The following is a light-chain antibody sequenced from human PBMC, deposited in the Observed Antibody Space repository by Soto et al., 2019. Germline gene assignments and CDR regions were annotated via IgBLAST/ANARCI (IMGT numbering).Light chain of an antibody. CDR2: TAS. Sequence: EIVMTQSPGTLSVSPGERVTLSCRASQSVSSKVAWYQQKPGQAPRLLIFTASLRATGVPARFSGSGSGTEFTLTISSLEPEDFAVYYCQQYNTSPRTFGQGTKVEIK. V-gene: IGKV3-15*01. CDR3: QQYNTSPRT. J-gene: IGKJ1*01. CDR1: QSVSSK.